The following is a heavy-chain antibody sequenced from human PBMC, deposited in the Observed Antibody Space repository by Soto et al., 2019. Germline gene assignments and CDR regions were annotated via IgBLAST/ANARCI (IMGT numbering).Heavy chain of an antibody. CDR3: ARDSCSGGSCSDDAFDI. V-gene: IGHV3-74*01. CDR1: RFTFSSFW. D-gene: IGHD2-15*01. CDR2: INCDGSST. Sequence: GGSLRLSCAASRFTFSSFWFHWVRQAPGKGLVGVTDINCDGSSTSYADSVKGRFTISRDNAKNTLYLQMNSLRAEDTAVYYCARDSCSGGSCSDDAFDIWGQGTMVTVSS. J-gene: IGHJ3*02.